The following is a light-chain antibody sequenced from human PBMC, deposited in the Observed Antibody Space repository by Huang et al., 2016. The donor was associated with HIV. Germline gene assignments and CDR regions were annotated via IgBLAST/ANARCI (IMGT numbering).Light chain of an antibody. J-gene: IGKJ2*01. Sequence: EMVMTQSPVTLSVSPGERATLSCRASPSVSSNLAWYQQKPGQAPRLVIYGASTRATGIPARFSGSGSGTEFTLTISSLQSEDFAVYYCQQYNNWPLAFGQGTKLEIK. CDR1: PSVSSN. CDR2: GAS. V-gene: IGKV3-15*01. CDR3: QQYNNWPLA.